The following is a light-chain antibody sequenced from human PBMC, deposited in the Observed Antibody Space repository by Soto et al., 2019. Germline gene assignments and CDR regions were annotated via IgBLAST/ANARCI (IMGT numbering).Light chain of an antibody. V-gene: IGLV2-14*03. J-gene: IGLJ2*01. CDR3: RSYTTRSTRV. Sequence: QSALAQPASVSGSPGQSITISCAGTNSDIGASNFVSWYQQYPGKAPKLIIYEVNNRPSGISDRFSGSKSANTSSLTISGLQAEDEAVYHCRSYTTRSTRVFGGGTKVTVL. CDR2: EVN. CDR1: NSDIGASNF.